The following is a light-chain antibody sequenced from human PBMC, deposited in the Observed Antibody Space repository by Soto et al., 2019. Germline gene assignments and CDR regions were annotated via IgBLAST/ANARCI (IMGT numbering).Light chain of an antibody. J-gene: IGLJ2*01. CDR2: EVT. CDR1: SSDVGSYNL. Sequence: QSALTQPASVSGSPGQSITISCTGTSSDVGSYNLVSWYQQYPGKAPKLIISEVTNRPSGISNRFSGSKSGYTASLTISGLQTEDEAEYYCSSYTGSSAPLVFGGGTKLTVL. CDR3: SSYTGSSAPLV. V-gene: IGLV2-14*02.